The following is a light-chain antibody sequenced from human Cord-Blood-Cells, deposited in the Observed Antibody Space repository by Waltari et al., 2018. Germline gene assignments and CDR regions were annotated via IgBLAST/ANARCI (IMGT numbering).Light chain of an antibody. Sequence: EIVMTQSPATLSVSPGDRVTLSCRASQSVSSNLAWYQQKPGQAPSLLIYGASTRPPGSPARFSVSGSGTEFTLTISSLQSEDFAVYYCQQYNNWPYPFGQGTKLEIK. J-gene: IGKJ2*01. CDR3: QQYNNWPYP. CDR1: QSVSSN. V-gene: IGKV3-15*01. CDR2: GAS.